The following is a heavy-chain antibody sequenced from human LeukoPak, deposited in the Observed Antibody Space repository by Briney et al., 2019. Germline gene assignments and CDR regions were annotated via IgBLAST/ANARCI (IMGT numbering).Heavy chain of an antibody. CDR1: GGSISSGSYY. CDR2: IYTSGST. Sequence: SQTLSLTCTVSGGSISSGSYYWSWIRQPAGKGLEWIGRIYTSGSTNYNPSLKSRVTISVDASKNQFSLKLSSVTAADTAVYYCARNPPEVYYYYYMGVWGKGTTVTVSS. CDR3: ARNPPEVYYYYYMGV. V-gene: IGHV4-61*02. J-gene: IGHJ6*03.